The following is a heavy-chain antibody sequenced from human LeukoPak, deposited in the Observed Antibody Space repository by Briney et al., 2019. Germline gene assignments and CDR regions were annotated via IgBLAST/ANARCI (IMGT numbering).Heavy chain of an antibody. CDR2: IYTSGST. D-gene: IGHD3-10*01. CDR1: GGSISSGSYY. CDR3: ARGPTYGSGSYPKALYYFDY. Sequence: SETLSLTCTVSGGSISSGSYYWSWIRQPAGKGLEWIGRIYTSGSTNYNPSLKSRVTISVDTSKNQFSLKLSSVTAADTAVYYCARGPTYGSGSYPKALYYFDYWGQGTLVTVSS. J-gene: IGHJ4*02. V-gene: IGHV4-61*02.